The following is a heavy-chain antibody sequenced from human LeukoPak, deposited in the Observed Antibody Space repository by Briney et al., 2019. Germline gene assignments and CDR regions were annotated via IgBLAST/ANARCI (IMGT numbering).Heavy chain of an antibody. D-gene: IGHD3-10*01. CDR3: VRYYYTSGSYSYFDY. J-gene: IGHJ4*02. Sequence: PSETLSLTCTVSGVSISSGAYYWSWIRHHPGKGLELIGSNYYSGSAYYNPSLKSRVTISIDTSKNQFSLQLSSVTAADTAVYYCVRYYYTSGSYSYFDYWGQGTLVTVSS. V-gene: IGHV4-31*03. CDR2: NYYSGSA. CDR1: GVSISSGAYY.